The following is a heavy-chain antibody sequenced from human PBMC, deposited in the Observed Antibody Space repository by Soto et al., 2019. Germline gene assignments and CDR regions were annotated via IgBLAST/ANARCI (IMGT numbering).Heavy chain of an antibody. CDR3: TIAGKDSYDNWFYP. D-gene: IGHD5-18*01. CDR2: ISYDESNK. CDR1: GFTFSSFA. J-gene: IGHJ5*02. V-gene: IGHV3-30-3*01. Sequence: GGSLRLSCAASGFTFSSFAMHWVRQAPGKGPEWVAVISYDESNKDYADSVKGRFTISRDNSKNTLYLQMNSLRVEDTALYYCTIAGKDSYDNWFYPWCQRTPVPVSS.